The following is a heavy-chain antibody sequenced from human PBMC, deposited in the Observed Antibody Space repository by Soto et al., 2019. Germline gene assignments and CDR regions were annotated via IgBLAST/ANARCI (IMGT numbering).Heavy chain of an antibody. CDR2: IKSKTDGGTT. J-gene: IGHJ1*01. Sequence: EVQLVESGGGLVKPGGSLRLSFAASGFTFSNAWMNWVRQAPGKGLEWVGRIKSKTDGGTTDYAAPVKGRFTISRDDSKNTLYLQMNRLKTEDTAVYYCTTDGVAVPGTGFQHWGQGSLVAVSS. V-gene: IGHV3-15*07. CDR1: GFTFSNAW. D-gene: IGHD6-19*01. CDR3: TTDGVAVPGTGFQH.